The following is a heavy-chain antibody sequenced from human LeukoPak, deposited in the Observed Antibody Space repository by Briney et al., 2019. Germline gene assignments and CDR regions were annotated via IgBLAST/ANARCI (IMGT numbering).Heavy chain of an antibody. D-gene: IGHD4-23*01. Sequence: SSQTLSLTCTVSGGSISSGSYYWSWIRQPAGKGLEWIGRIYTSGSTNYNPSFRSRVTISVDTSKNQFSLKLSSVTAADTAVYYCASNDRYGGNDGDYYYYYMDVWGKGTTVTVSS. CDR3: ASNDRYGGNDGDYYYYYMDV. CDR1: GGSISSGSYY. V-gene: IGHV4-61*02. CDR2: IYTSGST. J-gene: IGHJ6*03.